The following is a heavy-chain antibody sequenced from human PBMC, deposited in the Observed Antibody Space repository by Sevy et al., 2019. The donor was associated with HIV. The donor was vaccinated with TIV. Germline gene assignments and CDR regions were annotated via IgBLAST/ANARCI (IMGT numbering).Heavy chain of an antibody. Sequence: SETLSLTCAVSGYSISSGYYWGWIRQPPGKGLEWIGSIYHSGSTYYNPSLKSRVTISVDTSKNQISLKLSSVTAADTAVYYCARVRAGGSPYYYMDVWGKGTTVTVSS. CDR2: IYHSGST. V-gene: IGHV4-38-2*01. D-gene: IGHD3-16*01. CDR3: ARVRAGGSPYYYMDV. CDR1: GYSISSGYY. J-gene: IGHJ6*03.